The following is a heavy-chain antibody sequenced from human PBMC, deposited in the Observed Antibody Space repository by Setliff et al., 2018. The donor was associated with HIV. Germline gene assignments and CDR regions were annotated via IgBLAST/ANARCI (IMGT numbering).Heavy chain of an antibody. Sequence: SETLSLTCTVSGGSISGDFWTWIRQPAGEGLEWIGRAHASGTTQCEPSLKNRCSMSIDTSKNQFSLKLSSVTAADTAVYYCARQTATGTSATFDSWGQGSLVTVSS. V-gene: IGHV4-4*07. CDR2: AHASGTT. CDR3: ARQTATGTSATFDS. J-gene: IGHJ4*02. CDR1: GGSISGDF. D-gene: IGHD2-21*02.